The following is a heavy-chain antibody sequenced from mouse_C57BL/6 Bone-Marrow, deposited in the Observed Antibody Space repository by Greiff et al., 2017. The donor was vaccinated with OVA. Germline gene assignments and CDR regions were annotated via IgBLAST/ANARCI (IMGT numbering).Heavy chain of an antibody. J-gene: IGHJ3*01. Sequence: VQLQQPGAELVRPGTSVKLSCKASGYTFTSYWMHWVKQRPGQGLEWIGVIDPSDSYTNYNQKFKGKATLTVDTSSSTAYMQLSSLTSEDSAVYYCARRGGYGNPFAYWGQGTLVTVSA. V-gene: IGHV1-59*01. CDR1: GYTFTSYW. CDR3: ARRGGYGNPFAY. CDR2: IDPSDSYT. D-gene: IGHD2-1*01.